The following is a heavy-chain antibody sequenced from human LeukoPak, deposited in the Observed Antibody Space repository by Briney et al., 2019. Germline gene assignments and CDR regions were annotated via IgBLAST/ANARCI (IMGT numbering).Heavy chain of an antibody. Sequence: SETLSLTCTVSGGSISSSSYYWGWIRQPPGKGLEWIGYIYYSGSTNYNPSLKSRVTISVDTSKNQFSLKLSSVTAADTAVYYCARARPPTMVRGVKPYGMDVWGQGTTVTVSS. CDR1: GGSISSSSYY. D-gene: IGHD3-10*01. V-gene: IGHV4-61*05. CDR2: IYYSGST. J-gene: IGHJ6*02. CDR3: ARARPPTMVRGVKPYGMDV.